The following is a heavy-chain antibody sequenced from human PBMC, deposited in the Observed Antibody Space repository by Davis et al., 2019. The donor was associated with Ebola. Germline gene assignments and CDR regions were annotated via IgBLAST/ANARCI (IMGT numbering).Heavy chain of an antibody. J-gene: IGHJ4*02. D-gene: IGHD6-19*01. V-gene: IGHV3-66*02. CDR1: GFTFGNDY. CDR2: IYSGGST. CDR3: AKGQQWLASYLDY. Sequence: GESLKISCAASGFTFGNDYMSWVRQAPGKGLEWVSVIYSGGSTYYADSVKGRFTISRDNSKNTLYLQMNSLRAEDTAVYYCAKGQQWLASYLDYWGQGTLVTVSS.